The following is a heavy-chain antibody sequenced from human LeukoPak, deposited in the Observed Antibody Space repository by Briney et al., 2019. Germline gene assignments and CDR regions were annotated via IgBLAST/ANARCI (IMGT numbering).Heavy chain of an antibody. V-gene: IGHV3-48*03. Sequence: GGSLRLSCAASGFTFSSYEMHWVRQAPGKGLEWVSYISSSGSTIYYADSVKGRFTISRDNSKNTLYLQMNSLRAEDTAVYYCAKDRNQDYGSPYYFDYWGQGTLVTVSS. CDR2: ISSSGSTI. CDR3: AKDRNQDYGSPYYFDY. J-gene: IGHJ4*02. D-gene: IGHD4-17*01. CDR1: GFTFSSYE.